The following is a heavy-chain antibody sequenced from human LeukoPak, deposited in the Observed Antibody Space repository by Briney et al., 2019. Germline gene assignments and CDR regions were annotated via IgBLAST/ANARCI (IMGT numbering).Heavy chain of an antibody. D-gene: IGHD2-15*01. CDR2: IWYDGSNK. Sequence: GSSLRLSCAASGLTFRSYGMHWVRQAPGKGLEWVAFIWYDGSNKYYADSVEGRFTLSRDNSRNTLFLQMNSLRVEDTAVYYCATDRATQYFDYWGQGTLVSVPS. CDR1: GLTFRSYG. J-gene: IGHJ4*02. V-gene: IGHV3-33*01. CDR3: ATDRATQYFDY.